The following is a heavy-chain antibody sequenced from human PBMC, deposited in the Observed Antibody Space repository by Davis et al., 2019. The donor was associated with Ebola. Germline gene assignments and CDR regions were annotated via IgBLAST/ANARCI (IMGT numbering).Heavy chain of an antibody. D-gene: IGHD3-10*01. V-gene: IGHV1-2*04. CDR1: GYTFTGYY. J-gene: IGHJ3*02. Sequence: ASVKVSCKASGYTFTGYYMHWVRQAPGQGLEWMGWINPNSGGTNYAQKFQGWVTMTRDTSISTAYMELSRLRSDDTAVYYCARDLKRESSGHDAFDIWGQGTMVTVSS. CDR3: ARDLKRESSGHDAFDI. CDR2: INPNSGGT.